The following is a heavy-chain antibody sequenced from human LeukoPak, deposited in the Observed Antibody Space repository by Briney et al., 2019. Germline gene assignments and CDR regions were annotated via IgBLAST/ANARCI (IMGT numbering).Heavy chain of an antibody. D-gene: IGHD6-19*01. J-gene: IGHJ4*02. Sequence: GESLKISCKGSGYSLTNYWIGWLRQAPGQGLEWMGWISAYNGNTNYAQKLQGRVTMTTDTSTSTAYMELRSLRSDDTAVYYCARTYSSGWYNPDYWGQGTLVTVSS. CDR2: ISAYNGNT. CDR1: GYSLTNYW. V-gene: IGHV1-18*04. CDR3: ARTYSSGWYNPDY.